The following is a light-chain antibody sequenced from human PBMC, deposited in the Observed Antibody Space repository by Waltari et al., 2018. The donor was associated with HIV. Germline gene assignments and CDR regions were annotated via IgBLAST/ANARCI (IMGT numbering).Light chain of an antibody. CDR1: SRAVGGYTY. Sequence: QSALTQPASVSGSPGQSLTISCVGTSRAVGGYTYVSWYQQHPGKAPRLMIYDVSNRPSGVSNRFSGSKSGNTASLTISGLQAEDEADYYCSSYTTSNTPYVFGTGTKVTVL. CDR2: DVS. V-gene: IGLV2-14*03. CDR3: SSYTTSNTPYV. J-gene: IGLJ1*01.